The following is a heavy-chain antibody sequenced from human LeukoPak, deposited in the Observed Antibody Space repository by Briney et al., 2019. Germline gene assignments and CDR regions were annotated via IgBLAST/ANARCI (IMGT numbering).Heavy chain of an antibody. CDR1: GFTFSSYG. Sequence: PGGSLRLSCAASGFTFSSYGMNWVRQAPGKGLEWVTIIWSDGSNKYYAGSVKGRFTISRDDSKNTLYLQMNSLRAEDTAVYYCARVRGNCGGGSCYFDYWGQGTLVTVSS. J-gene: IGHJ4*02. CDR2: IWSDGSNK. D-gene: IGHD2-15*01. CDR3: ARVRGNCGGGSCYFDY. V-gene: IGHV3-33*01.